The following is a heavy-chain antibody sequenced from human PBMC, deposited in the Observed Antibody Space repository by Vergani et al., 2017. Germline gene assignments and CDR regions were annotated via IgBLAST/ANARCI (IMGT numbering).Heavy chain of an antibody. D-gene: IGHD2-2*01. Sequence: QVQLVESGGGVVQPGGSLRLSCAASGFSFSTYGMHWVRQAPGRGLEWVAFLRYDGSNEYYGDAVKGRFIISRDNSKNMLSLEMHSLRPEDTAVYYCANSYCSSFSCYAFYGMEVWGQGTTVTVSS. CDR1: GFSFSTYG. V-gene: IGHV3-30*02. J-gene: IGHJ6*02. CDR3: ANSYCSSFSCYAFYGMEV. CDR2: LRYDGSNE.